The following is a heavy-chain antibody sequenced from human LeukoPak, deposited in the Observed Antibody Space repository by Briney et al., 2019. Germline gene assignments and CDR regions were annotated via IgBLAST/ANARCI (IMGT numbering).Heavy chain of an antibody. D-gene: IGHD7-27*01. CDR3: AREITGVSNYFDY. V-gene: IGHV3-30-3*01. CDR1: GFTFTSYA. CDR2: ILYDETKK. Sequence: GGSLRLSCAASGFTFTSYAMHWVRQAPGKGLEWVAVILYDETKKFYADSVKGRFTISRDNSKNTLYVQMNSLRTEDTAVYYCAREITGVSNYFDYWGQGTLVTVSS. J-gene: IGHJ4*02.